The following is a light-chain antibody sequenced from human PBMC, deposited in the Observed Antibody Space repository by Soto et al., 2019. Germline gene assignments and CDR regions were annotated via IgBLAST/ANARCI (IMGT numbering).Light chain of an antibody. J-gene: IGLJ1*01. Sequence: QSALTQPASVSGSPGQSITISCTGTSSDVGGYNYVSWYQQHPGKPPKLMIFEVSNRPSGISNRFSGSKSGNTASLTISGLQAEDEADYYCSSYTSSSPWVFGTGTKVTVL. CDR3: SSYTSSSPWV. V-gene: IGLV2-14*01. CDR2: EVS. CDR1: SSDVGGYNY.